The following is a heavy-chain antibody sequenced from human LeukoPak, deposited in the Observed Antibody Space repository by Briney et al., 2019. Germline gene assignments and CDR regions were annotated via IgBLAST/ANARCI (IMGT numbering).Heavy chain of an antibody. CDR1: GGSFSIYY. Sequence: SETLSLTCTVSGGSFSIYYWSWIRQPAGKGLEWIGRIYTSGSTNYIPSLKSRVTMSVDTSKNQFSLKLSSVTAADTAVYYCAREGYSSSWFGYWGQGTLVTVSS. CDR2: IYTSGST. CDR3: AREGYSSSWFGY. J-gene: IGHJ5*01. V-gene: IGHV4-4*07. D-gene: IGHD6-13*01.